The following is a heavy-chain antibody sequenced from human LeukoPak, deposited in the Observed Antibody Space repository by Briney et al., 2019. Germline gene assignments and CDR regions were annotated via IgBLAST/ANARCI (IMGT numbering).Heavy chain of an antibody. CDR3: ARRPIAAAGKNYYYMDV. J-gene: IGHJ6*03. CDR2: ISWDGSDT. CDR1: GFTFDDYT. D-gene: IGHD6-13*01. V-gene: IGHV3-43*01. Sequence: GGSLRLSCAASGFTFDDYTMHWVRQAPGKGLEWVSLISWDGSDTYYADSVKGRFTISRDNAKNSLYLQMNSLRAEDTALYYCARRPIAAAGKNYYYMDVWGKGTTVTVSS.